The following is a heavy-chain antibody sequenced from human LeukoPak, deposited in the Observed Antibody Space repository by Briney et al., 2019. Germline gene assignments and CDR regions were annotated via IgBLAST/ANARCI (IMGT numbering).Heavy chain of an antibody. CDR3: ARDPRAVKSNYFDY. CDR2: ISSSSSTI. V-gene: IGHV3-48*04. CDR1: GFTFSSYS. Sequence: GGSLRLSCAASGFTFSSYSMNWDRQAPGKGLEWVSYISSSSSTIYYADSVKGRFTISRDNAKNSLYLQMNSLRAEDTAVYYCARDPRAVKSNYFDYWGQGTLVTVSS. D-gene: IGHD4-17*01. J-gene: IGHJ4*02.